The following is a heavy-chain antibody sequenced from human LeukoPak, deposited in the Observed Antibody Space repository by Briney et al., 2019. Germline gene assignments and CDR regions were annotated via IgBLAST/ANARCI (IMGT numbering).Heavy chain of an antibody. V-gene: IGHV3-23*01. CDR2: ISGSGSNT. J-gene: IGHJ4*02. Sequence: GGSLRLSCAASGFTFTNYAMTWVRQAPGKGLEWVSVISGSGSNTDYADSVKGRFTISRDNSKNTLSLQMNSLRAEDTAIYYCAKSVGTGTTPTDYWGQGTLVTVSS. D-gene: IGHD1-1*01. CDR1: GFTFTNYA. CDR3: AKSVGTGTTPTDY.